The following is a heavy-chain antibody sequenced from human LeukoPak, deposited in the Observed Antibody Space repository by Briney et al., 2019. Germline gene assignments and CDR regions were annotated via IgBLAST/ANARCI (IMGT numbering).Heavy chain of an antibody. V-gene: IGHV3-48*03. J-gene: IGHJ4*02. CDR2: ISSSGSTI. CDR1: GFTFSSYE. CDR3: ARVRGGWFPVFDY. D-gene: IGHD6-19*01. Sequence: GGSLRLSCAASGFTFSSYEMNWVRHAPGKGLEWVSYISSSGSTIYYADSVKGRFTLSRDNAKNSLYLQMTSLRAEDTAVYYCARVRGGWFPVFDYWGQGTLVTVSS.